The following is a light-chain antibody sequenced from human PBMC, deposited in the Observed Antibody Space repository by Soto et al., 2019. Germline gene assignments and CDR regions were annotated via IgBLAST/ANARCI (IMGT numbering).Light chain of an antibody. CDR2: GAS. CDR1: QSVGKNY. Sequence: EIELTQSPGTLSLSPGERATLSCRASQSVGKNYFAWHQQTPGQAPLFLIYGASIKATGLPDRCSGRGSEPDFHLPICRLNPEDFAVYYCQKYAYSPRPFGQGTRVDIK. J-gene: IGKJ5*01. CDR3: QKYAYSPRP. V-gene: IGKV3-20*01.